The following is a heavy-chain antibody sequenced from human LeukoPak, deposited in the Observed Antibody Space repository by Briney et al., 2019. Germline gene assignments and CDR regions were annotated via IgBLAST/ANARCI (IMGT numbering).Heavy chain of an antibody. CDR2: IIPLFGIV. CDR3: ARIPSGDVHTAMVMYYHYGMDV. V-gene: IGHV1-69*02. J-gene: IGHJ6*02. Sequence: ASVKVSCKASGGTFSSHTISWVRQAPEQGLEWMGRIIPLFGIVNYAQKFQDRVTITADKSTSTAYMEVSSLRSEDTAVYYCARIPSGDVHTAMVMYYHYGMDVWGQGTTVTVSS. D-gene: IGHD5-18*01. CDR1: GGTFSSHT.